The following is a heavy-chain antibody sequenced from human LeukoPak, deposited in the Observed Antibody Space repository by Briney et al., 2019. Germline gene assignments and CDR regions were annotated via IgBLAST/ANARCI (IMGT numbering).Heavy chain of an antibody. V-gene: IGHV1-2*02. Sequence: ASVKVSCKASGYTFTGYYMRWVRQAPGQGLEWMGWINPNSGGTNYAQKFQGRVTMTRDTSISTAYMELSRLRSDDTAVYYCARGGTNAYSSGWSPAFDYWGQGTLVTVSS. J-gene: IGHJ4*02. CDR1: GYTFTGYY. D-gene: IGHD6-19*01. CDR3: ARGGTNAYSSGWSPAFDY. CDR2: INPNSGGT.